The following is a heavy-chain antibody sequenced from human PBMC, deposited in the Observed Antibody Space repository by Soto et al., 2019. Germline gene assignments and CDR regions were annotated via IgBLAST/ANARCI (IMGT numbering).Heavy chain of an antibody. J-gene: IGHJ4*02. D-gene: IGHD6-13*01. Sequence: QVQLVQSGAEVKKPGASVKLSCKASGYTFINYYIHWVRQAPGQGLEGMGIFNPTSGSTHYAQKFQGRVTLTMDTSTRTVYMELSSLRFDDTAVYYCARDLAAGDYWGQGTLVTVSS. CDR1: GYTFINYY. CDR2: FNPTSGST. CDR3: ARDLAAGDY. V-gene: IGHV1-46*01.